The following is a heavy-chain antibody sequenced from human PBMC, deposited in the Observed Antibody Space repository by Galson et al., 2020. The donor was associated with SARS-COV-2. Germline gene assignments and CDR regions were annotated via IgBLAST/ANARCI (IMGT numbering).Heavy chain of an antibody. V-gene: IGHV3-30*02. CDR2: IRYDGSNK. CDR3: SGEVRSITIFGVVIISGDRY. CDR1: GFTFSSYG. D-gene: IGHD3-3*01. Sequence: GESLKISCAASGFTFSSYGMHWVRQAPGKGLEWVAFIRYDGSNKYYADSVKGRFTISRDNSKNTLYLQMNSLRAEDTAVYYCSGEVRSITIFGVVIISGDRYWGQGTLVTVSS. J-gene: IGHJ4*02.